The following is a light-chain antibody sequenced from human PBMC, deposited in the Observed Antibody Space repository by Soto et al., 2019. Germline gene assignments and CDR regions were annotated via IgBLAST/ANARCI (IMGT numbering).Light chain of an antibody. CDR2: KIS. J-gene: IGKJ2*01. Sequence: EVVMTQSPLSLPVTLGQPASISCKSTQGLVYSDGIIYLNWFHQRLGQSPRRLIHKISDRDSVVPDIFSGSGSGTDFTMEISRAEAEDVGIYYCMQGTHWPFTFGQGTKLEIK. V-gene: IGKV2-30*01. CDR1: QGLVYSDGIIY. CDR3: MQGTHWPFT.